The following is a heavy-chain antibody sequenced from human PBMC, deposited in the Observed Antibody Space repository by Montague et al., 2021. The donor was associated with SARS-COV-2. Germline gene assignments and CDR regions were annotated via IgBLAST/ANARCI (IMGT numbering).Heavy chain of an antibody. Sequence: SVKVSCKASGYTFSAYYIHWLRQAPGQGLEYMGWINPNRGGTNFAQRFHGRVTLTRDTSISTVHMELTRLTSDDTAVYHCARDLVVSHAMDAWGQGTTVTVSS. J-gene: IGHJ6*02. CDR2: INPNRGGT. CDR3: ARDLVVSHAMDA. D-gene: IGHD3-22*01. CDR1: GYTFSAYY. V-gene: IGHV1-2*02.